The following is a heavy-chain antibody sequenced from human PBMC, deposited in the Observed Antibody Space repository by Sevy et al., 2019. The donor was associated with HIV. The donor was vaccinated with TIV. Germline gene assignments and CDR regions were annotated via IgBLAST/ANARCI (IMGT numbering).Heavy chain of an antibody. CDR2: INRDGSIT. CDR3: AREIKMSGSSGKDAFDI. Sequence: GGSLRLSCAASGFTLSTYWMHWVRQPPGKGLVWVSRINRDGSITSYADSVKGRFTISRDNAKNTLFLQMISLSAEDTAEYYCAREIKMSGSSGKDAFDIWGQGTMVTVSS. CDR1: GFTLSTYW. J-gene: IGHJ3*02. D-gene: IGHD1-26*01. V-gene: IGHV3-74*01.